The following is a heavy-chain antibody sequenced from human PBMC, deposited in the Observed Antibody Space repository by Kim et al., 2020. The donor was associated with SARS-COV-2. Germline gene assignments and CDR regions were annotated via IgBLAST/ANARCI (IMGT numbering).Heavy chain of an antibody. J-gene: IGHJ4*02. CDR3: TTDFWSGYYRDY. V-gene: IGHV3-15*01. Sequence: DYAAPVKGRFTISSDDSNNTLYLQMNSLKTEDTAVYYCTTDFWSGYYRDYWGQGTLVTVSS. D-gene: IGHD3-3*01.